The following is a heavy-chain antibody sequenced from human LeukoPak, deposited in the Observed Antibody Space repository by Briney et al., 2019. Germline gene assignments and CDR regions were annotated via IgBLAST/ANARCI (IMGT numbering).Heavy chain of an antibody. CDR2: IKQDGTEK. Sequence: PGGSLRLSCAAAGFNFSSYWMTWVRQAPGKGLERVANIKQDGTEKYYVDSVKGRFTISRDNGKNSLYLQMNSLRDVDTAVYFCARPTAVTLVDAFNIWGLGTMVTVSS. D-gene: IGHD4-17*01. CDR3: ARPTAVTLVDAFNI. J-gene: IGHJ3*02. V-gene: IGHV3-7*04. CDR1: GFNFSSYW.